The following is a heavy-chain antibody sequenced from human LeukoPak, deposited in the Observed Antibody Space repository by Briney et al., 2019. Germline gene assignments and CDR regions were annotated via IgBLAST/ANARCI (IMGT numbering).Heavy chain of an antibody. J-gene: IGHJ4*02. V-gene: IGHV3-23*01. Sequence: GGSLRVSCAASGFTFSSYAMDWVRQAPGKGLEWVSAISGSDGRTYYADSVKGRFTISRDNSKNTLYLQMNSLRAEDTAVYYCARARIVGAAHFDYWGQGTLVTVSS. D-gene: IGHD1-26*01. CDR2: ISGSDGRT. CDR3: ARARIVGAAHFDY. CDR1: GFTFSSYA.